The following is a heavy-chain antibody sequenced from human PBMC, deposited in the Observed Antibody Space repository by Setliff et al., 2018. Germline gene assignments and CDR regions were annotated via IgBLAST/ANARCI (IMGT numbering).Heavy chain of an antibody. CDR2: ISSSSSYI. J-gene: IGHJ6*03. CDR1: GFTFSRYN. D-gene: IGHD4-4*01. Sequence: PGGSLRLSCALSGFTFSRYNMNWVRQAPGKGLEWVSSISSSSSYIYYADSVKGRFTISRDNAKNSLYLQMNSLRPEDTALYYCARSTETFSGEDFYFFYYMDVWGKGTTVTV. CDR3: ARSTETFSGEDFYFFYYMDV. V-gene: IGHV3-21*01.